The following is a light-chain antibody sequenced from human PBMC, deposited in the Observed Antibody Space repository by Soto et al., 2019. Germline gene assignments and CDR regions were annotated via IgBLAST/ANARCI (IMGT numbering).Light chain of an antibody. V-gene: IGLV1-44*01. CDR3: AAWDDSLNGLYV. J-gene: IGLJ1*01. Sequence: QSVLTQPPSASGTPGQRLTISCSGSNSNIGSNTVNWYQQLPGTAPKLLIYSNNQRPSGVPDRFSGSKSGTSASLAISGLQSEDEADYYCAAWDDSLNGLYVFGTGTKLTVL. CDR2: SNN. CDR1: NSNIGSNT.